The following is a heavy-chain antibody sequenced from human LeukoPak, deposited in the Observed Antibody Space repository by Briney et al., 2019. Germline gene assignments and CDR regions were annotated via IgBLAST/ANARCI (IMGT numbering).Heavy chain of an antibody. V-gene: IGHV1-69*04. CDR3: AREDYDILTGPFDY. J-gene: IGHJ4*02. Sequence: ASVKVSCKASGYTFTSYAISWVRQAPGQGLEWMGRIIPILGIANYAQKFQGRVTITADKSTSTAYMELSSLRSEDTAVYYCAREDYDILTGPFDYWGQGTLVTVS. CDR2: IIPILGIA. CDR1: GYTFTSYA. D-gene: IGHD3-9*01.